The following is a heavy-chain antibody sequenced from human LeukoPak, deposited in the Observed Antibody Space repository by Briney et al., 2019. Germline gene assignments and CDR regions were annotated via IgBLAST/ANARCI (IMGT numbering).Heavy chain of an antibody. CDR2: IYYSGST. D-gene: IGHD3-10*01. Sequence: SETLSLTCTVSGGSISSYYWSWIRQPPGKGLEWIGYIYYSGSTNYNASLKSRVTISVDTSKNQFSLKLSSVTAADTAVYYCASLDSYYYGSGSYSQGFTNWGQGTLVTVSS. J-gene: IGHJ4*02. V-gene: IGHV4-59*08. CDR1: GGSISSYY. CDR3: ASLDSYYYGSGSYSQGFTN.